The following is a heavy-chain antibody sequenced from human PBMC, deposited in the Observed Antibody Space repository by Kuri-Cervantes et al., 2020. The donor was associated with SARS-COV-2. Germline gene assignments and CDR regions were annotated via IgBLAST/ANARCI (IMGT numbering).Heavy chain of an antibody. Sequence: LSLTCAASGFTFSSYWMSWVRQAPGKGLEWVANIKQDGSEKHYVDSAKGRFTISRDNAKNSLYLQMNSLRAEDTAVYYCERDTHNWNSLNDYWGQGTLVTVSS. D-gene: IGHD1-7*01. CDR3: ERDTHNWNSLNDY. CDR1: GFTFSSYW. J-gene: IGHJ4*02. V-gene: IGHV3-7*05. CDR2: IKQDGSEK.